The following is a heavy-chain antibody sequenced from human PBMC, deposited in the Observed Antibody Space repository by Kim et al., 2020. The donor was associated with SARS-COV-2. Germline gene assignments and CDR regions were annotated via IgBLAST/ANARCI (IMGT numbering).Heavy chain of an antibody. V-gene: IGHV1-69*13. D-gene: IGHD2-2*02. CDR3: ARYCSSTSCYTGFDP. CDR1: GGTFSSYA. J-gene: IGHJ5*02. Sequence: SVKVSCKASGGTFSSYAISWVRQAPGQGLEWMGGIIPIFGTANYAQKFQGRVTITADESTSTAYMELSSLRSEDTAVYYCARYCSSTSCYTGFDPWGQGNLVTVSS. CDR2: IIPIFGTA.